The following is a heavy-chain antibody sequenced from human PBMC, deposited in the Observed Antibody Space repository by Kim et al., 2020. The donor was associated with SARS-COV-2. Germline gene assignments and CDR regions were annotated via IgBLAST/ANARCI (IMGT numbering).Heavy chain of an antibody. V-gene: IGHV3-15*01. Sequence: GGSLRLSCAASGFTFSNAWMSWVRQAPGKGLEWVGRIKSKTDGGTTDYAAPVKGRFTISRDDSKNTLYLQMNSLKTEDTAVYYCTTAYYYDSRGKRVLDYWGQGTLVTVSS. CDR2: IKSKTDGGTT. J-gene: IGHJ4*02. CDR1: GFTFSNAW. D-gene: IGHD3-22*01. CDR3: TTAYYYDSRGKRVLDY.